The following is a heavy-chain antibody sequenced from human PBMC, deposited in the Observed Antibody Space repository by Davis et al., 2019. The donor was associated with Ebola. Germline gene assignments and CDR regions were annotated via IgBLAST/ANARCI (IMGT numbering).Heavy chain of an antibody. CDR2: ISSSSSTI. Sequence: PGGSLRLSCAASGFTFSSYSMNWVRQAPGKGLEWVSYISSSSSTIYYADSVKGRFTISRDNAKNSLYLQMNSLRDEDTAVYYCARDKSEYSSSWGRGPFDYWGQGTLVTVSS. V-gene: IGHV3-48*02. CDR3: ARDKSEYSSSWGRGPFDY. CDR1: GFTFSSYS. D-gene: IGHD6-6*01. J-gene: IGHJ4*02.